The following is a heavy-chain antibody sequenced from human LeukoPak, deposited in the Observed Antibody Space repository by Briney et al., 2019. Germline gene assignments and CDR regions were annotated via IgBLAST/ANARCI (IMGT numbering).Heavy chain of an antibody. Sequence: PSETLSLTCAVYGGSFSGYYWSWIRQPPGKGLEWIGEINHSGSTNYNPSLRSRVTLSVDTSENQFSLKLTSVTAADTAVYYCARRAGGKNWFDPWGQGTLVTVSS. CDR2: INHSGST. V-gene: IGHV4-34*01. J-gene: IGHJ5*02. CDR1: GGSFSGYY. CDR3: ARRAGGKNWFDP. D-gene: IGHD3-16*01.